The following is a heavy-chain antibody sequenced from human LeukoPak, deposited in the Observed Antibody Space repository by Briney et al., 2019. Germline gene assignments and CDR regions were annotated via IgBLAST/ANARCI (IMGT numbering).Heavy chain of an antibody. V-gene: IGHV3-23*01. D-gene: IGHD3-16*01. J-gene: IGHJ4*02. CDR1: GFTFTSYG. CDR2: IGMNGVAT. CDR3: AKGLRNFDS. Sequence: GGSLRLSCAASGFTFTSYGMTWVRQAPGKGLEWVSAIGMNGVATYYADSVKGRFTISRDNSQNTLYLQMSSLRAGDTALYYCAKGLRNFDSWGQGTLVTVSS.